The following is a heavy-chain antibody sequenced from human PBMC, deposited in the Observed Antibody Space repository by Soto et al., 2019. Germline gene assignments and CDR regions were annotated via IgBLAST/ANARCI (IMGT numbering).Heavy chain of an antibody. V-gene: IGHV3-30*18. J-gene: IGHJ4*02. CDR2: ISYDGTNK. CDR1: GFTFSDYG. D-gene: IGHD6-13*01. CDR3: AKDESSSWYGTAFDY. Sequence: GGSRRLACAASGFTFSDYGMHWVRQAPGKGLEWVAVISYDGTNKYYADSVKGRFTISRDNSKNTLYLQMNSLRAEDTAVYYCAKDESSSWYGTAFDYWGQGTLVTVSS.